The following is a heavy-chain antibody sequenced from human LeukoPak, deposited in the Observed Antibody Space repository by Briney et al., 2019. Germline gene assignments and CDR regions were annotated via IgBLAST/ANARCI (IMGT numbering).Heavy chain of an antibody. D-gene: IGHD3-22*01. V-gene: IGHV4-59*08. CDR1: GGSLSSYY. J-gene: IGHJ4*02. CDR3: ARHIDSSGYYIDY. CDR2: MYYSGRT. Sequence: SETLSLTCTVSGGSLSSYYWSWIRQPPGKGLEWIGYMYYSGRTNYNPSLKSRVTITVDTSKNQFSLKLSSVTAADTAVYYCARHIDSSGYYIDYWGQGTLVTVSS.